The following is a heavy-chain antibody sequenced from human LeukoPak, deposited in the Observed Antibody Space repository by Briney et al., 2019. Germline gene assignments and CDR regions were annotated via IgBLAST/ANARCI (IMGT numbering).Heavy chain of an antibody. Sequence: SGGSLRLSCAASGFTFSSYSMNWVRQAPGKGLEWVSSISSSSSYIYYADSVKGRLTISRDNAKNSLYLQMNSLRAEDTAVYYCARGGAQTAAEFDYWGQGTLVTVSS. CDR1: GFTFSSYS. D-gene: IGHD3-10*01. V-gene: IGHV3-21*01. CDR3: ARGGAQTAAEFDY. CDR2: ISSSSSYI. J-gene: IGHJ4*02.